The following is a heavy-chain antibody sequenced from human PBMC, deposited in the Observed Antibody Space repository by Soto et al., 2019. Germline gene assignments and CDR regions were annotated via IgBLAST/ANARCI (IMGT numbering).Heavy chain of an antibody. Sequence: PGGSLRLSCAASGFSFSNANMHWVRQAPGRGLDWVAGIYFDGGNKYYADSVKGRFTISRDNSKNTLYPQMNSLRAEDTAVYYCEREMARIHPPFDNWGQGALVTVSS. CDR2: IYFDGGNK. CDR3: EREMARIHPPFDN. J-gene: IGHJ4*02. CDR1: GFSFSNAN. V-gene: IGHV3-33*01.